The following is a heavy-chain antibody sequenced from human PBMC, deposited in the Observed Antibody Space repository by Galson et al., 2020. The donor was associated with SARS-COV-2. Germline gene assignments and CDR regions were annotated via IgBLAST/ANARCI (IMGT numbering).Heavy chain of an antibody. CDR3: ARHSWFDP. CDR1: GDSISRHH. CDR2: IFNTGST. J-gene: IGHJ5*02. Sequence: ASETLSLTCTVSGDSISRHHWSWIRQPPGKGLEWIGYIFNTGSTNYNPSLTSRVTISVDTSKNQFFLKLSSVTAADTAVYYCARHSWFDPWGQGTLVTVSS. V-gene: IGHV4-59*08.